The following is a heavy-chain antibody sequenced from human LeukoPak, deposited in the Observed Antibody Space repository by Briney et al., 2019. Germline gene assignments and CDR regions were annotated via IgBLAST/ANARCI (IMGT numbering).Heavy chain of an antibody. D-gene: IGHD4-17*01. CDR2: ISSSGTT. CDR1: GGSIRSYY. CDR3: ARADYGGSDY. J-gene: IGHJ4*02. V-gene: IGHV4-59*01. Sequence: SETLSLTCTVSGGSIRSYYWSWIRQPPGRGLEWIGYISSSGTTNYNPSLKSRVTISVDTSKNQFSLKLSSVTAADTAVYYCARADYGGSDYWGQGTLVTVSS.